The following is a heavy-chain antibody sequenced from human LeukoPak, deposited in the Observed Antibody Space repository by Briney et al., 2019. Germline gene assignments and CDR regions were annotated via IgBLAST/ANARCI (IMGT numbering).Heavy chain of an antibody. D-gene: IGHD1-26*01. CDR2: ISYDGSNK. CDR3: VRDAQLLYGNWFDP. Sequence: GGSLRLSCAASGFTFSSYAMDWVRQAPGKGLEWVAGISYDGSNKYYTDSVRGRFTISRDNSRNTLYLQMNSLRAEDTAVYYCVRDAQLLYGNWFDPWGQGTLVSVSS. CDR1: GFTFSSYA. J-gene: IGHJ5*02. V-gene: IGHV3-30-3*01.